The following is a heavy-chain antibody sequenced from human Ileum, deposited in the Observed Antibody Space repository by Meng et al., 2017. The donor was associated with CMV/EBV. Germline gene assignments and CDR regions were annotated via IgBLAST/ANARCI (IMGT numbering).Heavy chain of an antibody. J-gene: IGHJ6*02. CDR2: INTNTGGI. CDR1: GYAFTAYY. Sequence: ASLKVSCNASGYAFTAYYIHWVRQAPGQGLEWMGWINTNTGGINYAEKFQARVTMTRDTSISTVYMQLSRLRSDDTAVYYCARSYYDSSAFYPYYNYPMDVWGRGTTITVSS. CDR3: ARSYYDSSAFYPYYNYPMDV. D-gene: IGHD3-22*01. V-gene: IGHV1-2*02.